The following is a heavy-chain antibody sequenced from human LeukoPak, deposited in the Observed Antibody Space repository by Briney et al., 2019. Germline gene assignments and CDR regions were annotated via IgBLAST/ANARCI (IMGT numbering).Heavy chain of an antibody. Sequence: GGSLRLSCAASGFTFSAYGIHWVRQTPGKGLECLSYITSSSDSIHYADSVRGRFTVSRDNAKNSLYLQMNSLRDEDTAVYYCARDPGYSRPSSYGYFDHWGQGTLATVSS. CDR3: ARDPGYSRPSSYGYFDH. V-gene: IGHV3-48*02. CDR1: GFTFSAYG. D-gene: IGHD1-26*01. J-gene: IGHJ4*02. CDR2: ITSSSDSI.